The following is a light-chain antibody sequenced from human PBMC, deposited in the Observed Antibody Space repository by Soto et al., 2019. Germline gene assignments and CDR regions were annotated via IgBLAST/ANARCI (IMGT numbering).Light chain of an antibody. CDR3: QQYCRTART. V-gene: IGKV4-1*01. CDR2: WAS. J-gene: IGKJ1*01. Sequence: DIVMTQSPDSLAVSLGERATINCKSSQSVLYSSNNKNYLAWYQQKPGQPPKLLIYWASTRESGVPDRFSGSGSGRDFTVTNSSLQAEDVAVYYCQQYCRTARTFGHGTKAEIK. CDR1: QSVLYSSNNKNY.